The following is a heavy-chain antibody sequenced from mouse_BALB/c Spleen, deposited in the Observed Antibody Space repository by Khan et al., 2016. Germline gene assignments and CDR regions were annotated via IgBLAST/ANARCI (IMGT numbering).Heavy chain of an antibody. CDR2: IFPGDGST. V-gene: IGHV1-85*01. CDR3: TRTYYKYDGSWFAY. Sequence: QMQLEESGAELIKPGASVKLSCKASGYTFTSYDINWVRQRPEQGLEWIGWIFPGDGSTKYNEKFMGKATLTTDKSSSTAYLQLSRLTSEDSAVYFCTRTYYKYDGSWFAYWGQGTLVTVSA. D-gene: IGHD2-14*01. CDR1: GYTFTSYD. J-gene: IGHJ3*01.